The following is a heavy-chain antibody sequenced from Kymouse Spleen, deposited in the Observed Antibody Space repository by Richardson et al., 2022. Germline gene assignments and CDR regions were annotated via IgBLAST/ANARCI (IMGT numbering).Heavy chain of an antibody. CDR2: IYYSGST. CDR3: ARRYNWKSFDI. Sequence: QVQLQESGPGLVKPSETLSLTCTVSGGSISSYYWSWIRQPPGKGLEWIGYIYYSGSTNYNPSLKSRVTISVDTSKNQFSLKLSSVTAADTAVYYCARRYNWKSFDIWGQGTMVTVSS. V-gene: IGHV4-59*01. CDR1: GGSISSYY. J-gene: IGHJ3*02. D-gene: IGHD1-20*01,IGHD1-7*01.